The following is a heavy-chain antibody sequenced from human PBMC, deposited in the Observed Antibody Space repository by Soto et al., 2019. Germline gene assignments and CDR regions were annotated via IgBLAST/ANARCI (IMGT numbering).Heavy chain of an antibody. CDR2: IKQDGSQK. CDR1: RLPIWISL. CDR3: TRGTELVYRTRTSCPGIDV. V-gene: IGHV3-7*05. Sequence: GCPELARAASRLPIWISLMAGLCHATKKGRDWVANIKQDGSQKYYVDSVKGRFTISRENAKNSLYLQMNSLRVEDTAVYYCTRGTELVYRTRTSCPGIDVWGQGTTVTGSS. J-gene: IGHJ6*02. D-gene: IGHD2-2*01.